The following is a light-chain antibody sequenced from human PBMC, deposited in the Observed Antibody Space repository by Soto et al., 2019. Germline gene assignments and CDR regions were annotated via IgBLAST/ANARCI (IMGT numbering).Light chain of an antibody. CDR3: QQRSNWPPS. CDR1: QSVSSNY. V-gene: IGKV3-11*01. Sequence: EIVLTQSPGTLSLSPGERATLSCRASQSVSSNYLAWYQQRPGQAPRLLIYDASNRATGIPARFSGSGSGTDFTLTISSLEPEDFAVYYCQQRSNWPPSFGQGTKVEIK. CDR2: DAS. J-gene: IGKJ1*01.